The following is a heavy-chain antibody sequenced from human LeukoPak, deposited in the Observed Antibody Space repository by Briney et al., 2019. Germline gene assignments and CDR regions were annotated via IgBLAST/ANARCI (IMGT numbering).Heavy chain of an antibody. CDR3: ASSTGYTFYYYYGMDV. V-gene: IGHV3-66*01. CDR1: GFTVSSNY. Sequence: GGSLRLSCAASGFTVSSNYVSWVRQAPGKGLEWVSVIYSGGSTYYADSVKGRFTISRDNSKNTLYLQMNSLRAEDTAVYYCASSTGYTFYYYYGMDVWGQGTTVTVSS. D-gene: IGHD3-9*01. J-gene: IGHJ6*02. CDR2: IYSGGST.